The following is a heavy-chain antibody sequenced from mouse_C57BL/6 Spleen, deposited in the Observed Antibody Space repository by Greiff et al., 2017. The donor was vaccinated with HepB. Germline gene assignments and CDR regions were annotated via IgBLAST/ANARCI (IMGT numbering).Heavy chain of an antibody. D-gene: IGHD1-1*01. V-gene: IGHV14-4*01. CDR1: GFNIKDDY. CDR2: IDPENGDT. Sequence: EVQLQQSGAELVRPGDSVKLSCTASGFNIKDDYMHWVKQRPEQGLEWIGWIDPENGDTENASKFQGKATITADTSSNTAYLQLSSLTSEDTSVYYCTTHYGSPYNYYAMYYSSQGTSVTVSS. CDR3: TTHYGSPYNYYAMYY. J-gene: IGHJ4*01.